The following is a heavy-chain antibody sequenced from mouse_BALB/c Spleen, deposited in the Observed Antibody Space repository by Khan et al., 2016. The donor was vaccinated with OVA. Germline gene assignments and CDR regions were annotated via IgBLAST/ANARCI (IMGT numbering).Heavy chain of an antibody. CDR3: TRIAYYYDSEGFAY. CDR2: VSTGGSYT. Sequence: EVQLQESGGDLVKPGGSLKLSCAASGFTFSTYGMSWVRQAPDKRLEWVATVSTGGSYTYYPDSVTGRFTISSDNAKNTLFLIMSVLRSEEKAMLYCTRIAYYYDSEGFAYWGQGTLVTVSA. D-gene: IGHD1-1*01. J-gene: IGHJ3*01. CDR1: GFTFSTYG. V-gene: IGHV5-6*01.